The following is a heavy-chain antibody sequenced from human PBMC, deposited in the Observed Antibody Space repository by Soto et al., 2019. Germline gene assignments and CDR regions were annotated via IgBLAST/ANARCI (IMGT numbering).Heavy chain of an antibody. V-gene: IGHV1-2*04. CDR3: ARGGVQVVPAAMDDAFDI. J-gene: IGHJ3*02. D-gene: IGHD2-2*01. CDR2: INPNSGGT. Sequence: ASVKVSCKASGYTFTGYYMHWVRQAPGQGLEWMGWINPNSGGTNYAQKFQGWVTMTRDTSISTAYMELSRLRSDDTAVYYCARGGVQVVPAAMDDAFDIWGQGTMVTVSS. CDR1: GYTFTGYY.